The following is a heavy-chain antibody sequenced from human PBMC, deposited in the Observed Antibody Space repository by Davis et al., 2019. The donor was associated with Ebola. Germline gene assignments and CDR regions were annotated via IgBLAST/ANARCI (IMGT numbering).Heavy chain of an antibody. CDR2: ISYDGSRR. J-gene: IGHJ4*02. CDR1: GFTFSSFG. CDR3: ARAYGSSWYDY. Sequence: GESLKISCAASGFTFSSFGMHWVRQAPGKGLEWVAVISYDGSRRYYADSVKGRFTISRDNSKNTLYLQMNSLRDEDTAVYYCARAYGSSWYDYWGQGTLVTVSS. D-gene: IGHD6-13*01. V-gene: IGHV3-30*12.